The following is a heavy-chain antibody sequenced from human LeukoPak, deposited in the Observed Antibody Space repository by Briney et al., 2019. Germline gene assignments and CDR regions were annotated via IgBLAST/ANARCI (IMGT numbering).Heavy chain of an antibody. V-gene: IGHV3-74*01. D-gene: IGHD6-25*01. CDR2: INSDGSST. Sequence: GGSLRLSCAASGFTFSSYWMHWVRQAPGKGLVWVSRINSDGSSTSYADSVKGRFTISRDNAKNTLYLQMNSLRAEDTAVYYCARSGSDGGLDHWGQGTLVTVSS. CDR3: ARSGSDGGLDH. J-gene: IGHJ4*02. CDR1: GFTFSSYW.